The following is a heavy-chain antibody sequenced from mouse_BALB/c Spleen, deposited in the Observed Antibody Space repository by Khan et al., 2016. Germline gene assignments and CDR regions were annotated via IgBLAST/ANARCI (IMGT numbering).Heavy chain of an antibody. D-gene: IGHD2-14*01. V-gene: IGHV1S136*01. J-gene: IGHJ1*01. CDR2: VNPYNDGT. Sequence: VQLQQSGPELVKPGASVKMSCKASGYTFTNYVIHWVKQRPGQGLECIGYVNPYNDGTKYNEKFKGKATLTSDKSSSTAYMELSSLTSEDSAVYYCARKGTYYRYDASDVWGAGTTVTVSS. CDR1: GYTFTNYV. CDR3: ARKGTYYRYDASDV.